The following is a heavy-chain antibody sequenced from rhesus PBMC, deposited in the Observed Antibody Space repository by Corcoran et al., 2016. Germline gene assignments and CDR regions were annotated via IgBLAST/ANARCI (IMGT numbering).Heavy chain of an antibody. Sequence: QVQLQESGPGLVKPSETLSIACAVSGYSISSVYGWSWISQPPGKGLEGIVYIGGSSVSTNYNPYLKSRVNISKDTSKNQFSLKLSSVTAADTAVYYCARVWYSSWSGAFEFWGQGLRVTVSS. J-gene: IGHJ3*01. CDR3: ARVWYSSWSGAFEF. D-gene: IGHD6-13*01. CDR2: IGGSSVST. CDR1: GYSISSVYG. V-gene: IGHV4-127*01.